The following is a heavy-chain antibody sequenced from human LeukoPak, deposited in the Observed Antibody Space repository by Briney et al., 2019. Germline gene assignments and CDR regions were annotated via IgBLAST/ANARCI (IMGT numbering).Heavy chain of an antibody. CDR3: ARVTTYSGSYPIDY. J-gene: IGHJ4*02. Sequence: GGSLRLSCAASGFTFSNYAMIWVRQAPGKGLEWVSAISGSAGTTYYADSVKGRFTISRVNSKNTLYLQMNSLRAEDTAVYYCARVTTYSGSYPIDYWGQGTLVTVSS. V-gene: IGHV3-23*01. D-gene: IGHD1-26*01. CDR1: GFTFSNYA. CDR2: ISGSAGTT.